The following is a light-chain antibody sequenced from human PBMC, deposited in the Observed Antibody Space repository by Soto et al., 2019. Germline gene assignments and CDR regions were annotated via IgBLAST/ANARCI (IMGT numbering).Light chain of an antibody. CDR1: QSVSSSY. CDR2: GAS. Sequence: ETVLTHSQGTLSLSPWERATLSSRASQSVSSSYLAWYQQKPGQAPRLLIYGASNRATGIPDRFSGSGSGTDFTLTISRLEPEDFAVYYCQQYGSSGTFGQGTKVDI. J-gene: IGKJ1*01. V-gene: IGKV3-20*01. CDR3: QQYGSSGT.